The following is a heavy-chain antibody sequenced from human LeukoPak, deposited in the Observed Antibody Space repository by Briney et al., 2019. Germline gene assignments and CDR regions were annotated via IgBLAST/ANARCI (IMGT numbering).Heavy chain of an antibody. Sequence: GGSLRLSCAASGFTFSDFYMTWIRQAPGKGLEWVSSISSSSSYIYYADSVKGRFTISRDNAKNSLYLQMNSLRAEDTAVYYCARDPPSYYDSGAFDYWGQGTLVTVSS. CDR1: GFTFSDFY. V-gene: IGHV3-11*06. J-gene: IGHJ4*02. D-gene: IGHD3-22*01. CDR3: ARDPPSYYDSGAFDY. CDR2: ISSSSSYI.